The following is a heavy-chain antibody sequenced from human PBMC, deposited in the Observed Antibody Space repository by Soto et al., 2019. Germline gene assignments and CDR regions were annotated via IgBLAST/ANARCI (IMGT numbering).Heavy chain of an antibody. J-gene: IGHJ5*02. CDR2: IYYSGST. CDR3: ARGYSPKMFRGVIRHNWFDP. Sequence: SETLSLTCTVSGGSVSSGSYYWSWIRQPPGKGLEWIGYIYYSGSTNYNPSLKSRVTISVDTSKNQFSLKLSSVTAADTAVYYCARGYSPKMFRGVIRHNWFDPWGQGTLVTVSS. CDR1: GGSVSSGSYY. D-gene: IGHD3-10*01. V-gene: IGHV4-61*01.